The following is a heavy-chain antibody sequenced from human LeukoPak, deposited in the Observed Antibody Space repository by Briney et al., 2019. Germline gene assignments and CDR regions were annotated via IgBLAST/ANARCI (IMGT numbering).Heavy chain of an antibody. CDR2: IYSGGST. CDR1: GFTVSSNY. V-gene: IGHV3-53*01. Sequence: GGSLRLSCAASGFTVSSNYMSWVRQAPGKGLEWVSVIYSGGSTYYADSVRGRFTISRDNSKNTLYLQMNRLRAEDTAVYYCARVDTATQNNWFDPWGQGTLVTVSS. D-gene: IGHD5-18*01. CDR3: ARVDTATQNNWFDP. J-gene: IGHJ5*02.